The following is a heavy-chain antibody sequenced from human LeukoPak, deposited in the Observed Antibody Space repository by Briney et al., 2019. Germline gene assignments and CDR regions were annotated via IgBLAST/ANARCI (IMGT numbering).Heavy chain of an antibody. V-gene: IGHV3-33*01. CDR3: ARNTYYDFWSGYYGMDV. CDR2: IWYDGSNK. Sequence: GGSLRPSCAASGFTFSSYGMHWVRQAPGKGLEWVAVIWYDGSNKYYADSVKGRFTISRDNSKNTLYLQMNSLRAEDTAVYYCARNTYYDFWSGYYGMDVWGQGTTVTVSS. J-gene: IGHJ6*02. D-gene: IGHD3-3*01. CDR1: GFTFSSYG.